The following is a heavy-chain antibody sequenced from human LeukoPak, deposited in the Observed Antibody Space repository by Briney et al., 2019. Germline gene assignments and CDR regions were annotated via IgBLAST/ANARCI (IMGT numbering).Heavy chain of an antibody. Sequence: PSETLSLTCSVSGGSIRSTTYYWGWIRQPPGKGLEWIGSIYYSGNTYYSPSLKSRVTISVDTSKNQFSLKLSSVTAADTAVYYCARLTKNDSGSFRFGKKKRGYMDVWGKGTTVTISS. CDR3: ARLTKNDSGSFRFGKKKRGYMDV. CDR2: IYYSGNT. CDR1: GGSIRSTTYY. D-gene: IGHD3-10*01. V-gene: IGHV4-39*07. J-gene: IGHJ6*03.